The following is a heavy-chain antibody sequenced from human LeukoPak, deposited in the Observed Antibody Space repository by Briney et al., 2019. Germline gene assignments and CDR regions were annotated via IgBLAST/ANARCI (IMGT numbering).Heavy chain of an antibody. V-gene: IGHV3-7*01. CDR3: AKHLVVAATRGYYYGMDV. CDR2: IKQDGSEK. Sequence: GGSLRLSCAASGFTFSSYWMSWVRQAPGKGLEWVANIKQDGSEKYYVDSVKGRFTISRDNAKNSLYLQMNSLRAEDTAVYYCAKHLVVAATRGYYYGMDVWGQGTTVTVSS. CDR1: GFTFSSYW. J-gene: IGHJ6*02. D-gene: IGHD2-15*01.